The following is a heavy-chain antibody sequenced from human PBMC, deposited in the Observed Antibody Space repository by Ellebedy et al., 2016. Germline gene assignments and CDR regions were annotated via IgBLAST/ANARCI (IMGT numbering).Heavy chain of an antibody. CDR3: ARGKGLQLWFIYYFDY. D-gene: IGHD3-10*01. CDR2: IDGGSGKT. J-gene: IGHJ4*02. V-gene: IGHV1-3*01. Sequence: ASVKVSXKASGYTFTGYPIHWVRQVPGQRFGWMGWIDGGSGKTKYSEKFQGRVTITRDTSASRVYLDLSSLRPEDTAVYYCARGKGLQLWFIYYFDYWGQGTQVTVSS. CDR1: GYTFTGYP.